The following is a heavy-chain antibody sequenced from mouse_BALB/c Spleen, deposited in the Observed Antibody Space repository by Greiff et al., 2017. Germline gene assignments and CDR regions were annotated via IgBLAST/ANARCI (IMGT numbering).Heavy chain of an antibody. V-gene: IGHV3-6*02. Sequence: EVKLMESGPGLVKPSQSLSLTCSVTRYSITSGYYWNWIRQFPGNKLEWMGYISYDGSNNYNPSLKNRISITRDTSKNQFFLKLNSVTTEDTATYYCAKAYYRYDGFAYWGQGTLVTVSA. CDR1: RYSITSGYY. CDR2: ISYDGSN. J-gene: IGHJ3*01. CDR3: AKAYYRYDGFAY. D-gene: IGHD2-14*01.